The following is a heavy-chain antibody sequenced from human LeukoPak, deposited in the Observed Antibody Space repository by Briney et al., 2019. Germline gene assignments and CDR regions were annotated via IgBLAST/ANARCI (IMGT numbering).Heavy chain of an antibody. CDR1: GFTFDDYA. D-gene: IGHD3-22*01. CDR3: ARVGSGYY. CDR2: ISWNSGSI. J-gene: IGHJ4*02. V-gene: IGHV3-9*01. Sequence: GRSLRLSCAASGFTFDDYAMHWVRQAPGKGLERVSGISWNSGSIGYADSVKGRFTISRDNAKNSLYLQMNSLRAEDTAVYYCARVGSGYYWGQGTLVTVSS.